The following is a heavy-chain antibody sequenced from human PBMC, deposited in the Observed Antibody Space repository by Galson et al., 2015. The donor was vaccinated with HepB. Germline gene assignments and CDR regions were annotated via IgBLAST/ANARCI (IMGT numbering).Heavy chain of an antibody. CDR1: GFTFSSYS. V-gene: IGHV3-21*01. D-gene: IGHD6-13*01. J-gene: IGHJ4*02. Sequence: SLRLSCAASGFTFSSYSMNWVRQAPGKGLEWVSSISSSSSYIYYADSVKGRFTISRDNAKNSLYLQMNSLRAEDTAVYYCARDMARIAAAGTGYYFDYWGQGTLVTVSS. CDR2: ISSSSSYI. CDR3: ARDMARIAAAGTGYYFDY.